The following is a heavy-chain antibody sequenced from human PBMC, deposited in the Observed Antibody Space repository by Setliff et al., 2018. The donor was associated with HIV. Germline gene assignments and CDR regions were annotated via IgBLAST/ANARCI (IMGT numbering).Heavy chain of an antibody. CDR1: GDSINSGNYY. CDR2: IYYSGST. J-gene: IGHJ2*01. D-gene: IGHD4-17*01. CDR3: ARPIPYGLDWYFDL. Sequence: KSSETLSLTCTVSGDSINSGNYYWSWIRQHPGKGLEWIGYIYYSGSTYYSPSLKSRVTISVDTSKSQFSLKLTSVTASDTAMYYCARPIPYGLDWYFDLWGRGTLVTVSS. V-gene: IGHV4-30-4*08.